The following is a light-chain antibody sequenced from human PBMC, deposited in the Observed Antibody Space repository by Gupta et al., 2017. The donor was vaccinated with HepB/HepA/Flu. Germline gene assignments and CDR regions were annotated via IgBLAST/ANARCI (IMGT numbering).Light chain of an antibody. CDR1: QDISDN. CDR3: QQYDSYPYT. J-gene: IGKJ2*01. Sequence: DIQMHQSPSSLSASEGDRLTITCRADQDISDNLAWFQQKPGKAPRSLIFFASTLHSGVPSRCSGSGSGTHFTFTISSLQPEDSAIYYCQQYDSYPYTFGQGTKLEIK. CDR2: FAS. V-gene: IGKV1-16*01.